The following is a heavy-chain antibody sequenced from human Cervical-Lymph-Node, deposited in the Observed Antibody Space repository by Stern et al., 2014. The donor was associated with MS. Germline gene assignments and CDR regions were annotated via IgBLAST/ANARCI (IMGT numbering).Heavy chain of an antibody. CDR2: INPSGGST. CDR3: ARGISGELLRSYYFDY. D-gene: IGHD1-26*01. J-gene: IGHJ4*02. Sequence: QVQLVESGAEVKKPGASVKVSCKASGYTFTSYYMHWVRPAPGQGLEWMGIINPSGGSTSYAQKFQGRVTMTRDTSTSTVYMELSSLRSEDTAVYYCARGISGELLRSYYFDYWGQGTLVTVSS. CDR1: GYTFTSYY. V-gene: IGHV1-46*01.